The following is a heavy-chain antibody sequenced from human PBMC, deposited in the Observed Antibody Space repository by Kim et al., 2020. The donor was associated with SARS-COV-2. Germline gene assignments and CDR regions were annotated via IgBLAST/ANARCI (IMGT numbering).Heavy chain of an antibody. CDR2: ISSSSSTI. Sequence: GGSLSLSCAASGFTFSSYSMNWVRQAPGKGLEWVSYISSSSSTIYYADSVNGRFTISRDNAKNSLYLQMSSLRDEDTAVYYCARDLPKTQNCGGDGDVKWWFDPWGQGTLVTVSS. V-gene: IGHV3-48*02. J-gene: IGHJ5*02. CDR1: GFTFSSYS. D-gene: IGHD2-21*02. CDR3: ARDLPKTQNCGGDGDVKWWFDP.